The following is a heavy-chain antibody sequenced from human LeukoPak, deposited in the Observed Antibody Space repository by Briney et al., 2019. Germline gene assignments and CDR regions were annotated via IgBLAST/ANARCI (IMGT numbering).Heavy chain of an antibody. J-gene: IGHJ6*02. CDR2: INQDGSDK. D-gene: IGHD3-10*01. CDR3: AWYGVTHGLDV. CDR1: GFSLSNYW. Sequence: PGGSLRLCCAASGFSLSNYWMSWVRQAAGKGLEWVANINQDGSDKYYVDSVMGRFTISKDNAKNSVYLQMNSLRPGDTAIYYCAWYGVTHGLDVWGQGTTVTVSS. V-gene: IGHV3-7*01.